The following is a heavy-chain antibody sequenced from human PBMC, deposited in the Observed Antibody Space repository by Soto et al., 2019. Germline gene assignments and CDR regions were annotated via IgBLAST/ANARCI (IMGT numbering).Heavy chain of an antibody. V-gene: IGHV3-23*01. CDR3: AKYYDLWSGRDAFDH. D-gene: IGHD3-3*01. CDR1: GFTFSRYS. CDR2: ISGSGGST. Sequence: EVQLLESGGGLVQPGGSLRLSCAASGFTFSRYSMSWVRQAPGKGLEWVSAISGSGGSTSYADSVKGRFTISRDNSKNTLYLQMNSLRAEDTAVYYCAKYYDLWSGRDAFDHWGQGTLVTVSS. J-gene: IGHJ4*02.